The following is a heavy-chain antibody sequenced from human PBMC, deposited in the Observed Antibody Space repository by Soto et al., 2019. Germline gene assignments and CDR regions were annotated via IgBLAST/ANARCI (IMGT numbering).Heavy chain of an antibody. CDR1: GFTFSSYW. D-gene: IGHD2-15*01. CDR2: IKQDGSEK. V-gene: IGHV3-7*01. CDR3: ARSGKKDNYYYYYMDV. Sequence: GGALRLSCAAPGFTFSSYWMSWVRPAPGKGLEWVANIKQDGSEKYYVDSVKGRFTISRDNAKNSLYLQMNSLRAEDTAVYYCARSGKKDNYYYYYMDVWGKGTTVTVSS. J-gene: IGHJ6*03.